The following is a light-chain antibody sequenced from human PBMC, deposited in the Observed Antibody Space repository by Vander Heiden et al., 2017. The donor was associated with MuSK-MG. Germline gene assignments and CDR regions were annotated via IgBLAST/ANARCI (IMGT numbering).Light chain of an antibody. J-gene: IGLJ2*01. CDR3: QAWDSSTVV. CDR1: KLGDKY. V-gene: IGLV3-1*01. Sequence: SSELTQPPSVSVSPGQTASITCSGDKLGDKYACWYQQKPGQSPVLVIYQDSKRPSGIPERFSGSNSGTTATLTISGTQARDEAYYYCQAWDSSTVVFGGGTKLTVL. CDR2: QDS.